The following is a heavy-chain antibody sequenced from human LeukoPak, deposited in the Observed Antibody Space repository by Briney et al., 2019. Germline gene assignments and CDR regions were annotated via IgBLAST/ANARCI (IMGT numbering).Heavy chain of an antibody. CDR3: ARDVSWSFDY. CDR1: GFIFSTYT. CDR2: IGGGNI. Sequence: GGPLRLSCAASGFIFSTYTMNWIPQAPGKGLEWLSYIGGGNIWYADSVKGRFTISRDNAKNSLYLQMNSLRAEDTALYYCARDVSWSFDYWGQGALATVSS. J-gene: IGHJ4*02. V-gene: IGHV3-48*01. D-gene: IGHD3-3*01.